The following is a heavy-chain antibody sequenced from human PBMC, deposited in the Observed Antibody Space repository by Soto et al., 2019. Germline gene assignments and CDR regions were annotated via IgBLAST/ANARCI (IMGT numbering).Heavy chain of an antibody. CDR3: ARDDSGLLLY. Sequence: QVQLVQSGAEVKKPGASGKVSCKASGYTFTTNPMHWVRQAPGQRLEWMGWINAGNGNTKYSQKLQGRVTITRDTSASTAYMEVNSLTSEDTAMYYCARDDSGLLLYWGQGTLVTVSS. CDR1: GYTFTTNP. D-gene: IGHD3-10*01. J-gene: IGHJ4*02. CDR2: INAGNGNT. V-gene: IGHV1-3*01.